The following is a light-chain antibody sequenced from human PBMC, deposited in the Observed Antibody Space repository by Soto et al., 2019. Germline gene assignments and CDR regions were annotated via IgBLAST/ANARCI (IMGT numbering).Light chain of an antibody. V-gene: IGKV3-15*01. CDR3: QQDNDWSWT. CDR2: HAS. CDR1: RSIASS. Sequence: EIVMSQSPATLSVSPGERVTLSCRASRSIASSLAWYQQKPGRSPRLLIYHASARATGVPARFSGSGSGTEFTLTINSLQSEDSAVYYCQQDNDWSWTFGQGTKVEIK. J-gene: IGKJ1*01.